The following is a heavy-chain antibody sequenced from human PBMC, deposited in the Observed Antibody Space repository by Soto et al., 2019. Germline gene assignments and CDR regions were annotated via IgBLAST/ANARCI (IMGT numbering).Heavy chain of an antibody. V-gene: IGHV1-69*04. J-gene: IGHJ5*02. CDR3: AKESGRSVNWFDP. CDR2: IIPILGMA. D-gene: IGHD6-19*01. CDR1: GGTFSRYT. Sequence: SVKVSCKASGGTFSRYTISWVRQAPGQGLEWMGRIIPILGMANYAQRFQGRVTITADKSTSTAYMELSSLRSEDTAVYYCAKESGRSVNWFDPWGQGTLVTVSS.